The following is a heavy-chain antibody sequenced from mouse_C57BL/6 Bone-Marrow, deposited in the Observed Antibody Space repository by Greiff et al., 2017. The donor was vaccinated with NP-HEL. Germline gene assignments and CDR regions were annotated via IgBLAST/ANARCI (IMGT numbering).Heavy chain of an antibody. V-gene: IGHV5-17*01. CDR3: ARRGITTVVSYAMDY. D-gene: IGHD1-1*01. CDR2: ISSGSSTI. J-gene: IGHJ4*01. Sequence: EVQVVESGGGLVKPGGSLKLSCAASGFTFSDYGMHWVRQAPEKGLEWVAYISSGSSTIYYADTVKGRFTISRDNAKNTLFLQMTSLRSEDTAMYYCARRGITTVVSYAMDYWGQGTSVTVSS. CDR1: GFTFSDYG.